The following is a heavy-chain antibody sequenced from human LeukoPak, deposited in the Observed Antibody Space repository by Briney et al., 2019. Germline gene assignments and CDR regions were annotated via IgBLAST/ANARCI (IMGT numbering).Heavy chain of an antibody. Sequence: ASVKVSCKVSGYTLTELSMHWVRQAPGKGLEWMGGFDPEDGETIYAQKFQGRVTMTEDTSTDTAYMELSSLRSEDTAVYYCARVPPIAAAGDLYYYYMDVWGKGTTVTISS. CDR2: FDPEDGET. V-gene: IGHV1-24*01. D-gene: IGHD6-13*01. J-gene: IGHJ6*03. CDR3: ARVPPIAAAGDLYYYYMDV. CDR1: GYTLTELS.